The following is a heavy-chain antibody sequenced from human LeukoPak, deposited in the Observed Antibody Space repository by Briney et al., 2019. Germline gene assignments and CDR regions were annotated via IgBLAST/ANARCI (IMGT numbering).Heavy chain of an antibody. CDR1: GFTFSTFA. Sequence: GGSLRLSCAASGFTFSTFAMRWVRQAPGRGMEWVAVISSDGSNTYYAHSVKGRFPLSRDNSKNTLYLQMNSLRAADTAVYYCDAHYHDSSGSYRDFWGQGTLVTVSS. CDR3: DAHYHDSSGSYRDF. J-gene: IGHJ4*02. CDR2: ISSDGSNT. D-gene: IGHD3-22*01. V-gene: IGHV3-30*03.